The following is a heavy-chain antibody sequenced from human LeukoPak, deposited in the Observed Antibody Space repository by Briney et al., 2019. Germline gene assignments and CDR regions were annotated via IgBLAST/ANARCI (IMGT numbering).Heavy chain of an antibody. D-gene: IGHD2-21*02. Sequence: GGSLKLSCAASGFNFANHAMSWIRQTAGKGLEWVSAISGGGDITYYADSVKGRFTISRDNSKDTLFLQMHSLRPGDTAVYYCVREDTPATANYWGQGTLVTISS. CDR2: ISGGGDIT. CDR1: GFNFANHA. J-gene: IGHJ4*02. V-gene: IGHV3-23*01. CDR3: VREDTPATANY.